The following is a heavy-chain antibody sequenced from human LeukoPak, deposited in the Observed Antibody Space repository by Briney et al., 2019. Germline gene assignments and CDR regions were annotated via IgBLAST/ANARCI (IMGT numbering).Heavy chain of an antibody. Sequence: SETLSLTCTVSGGSISSGSYYWSWIRQPAGKGLEWIGRIYTSGSTNYNPSLKSRVTISVDTSKNQFSLKLSSVTAADTAVYYCARGGVYGYEGYFDYWGQGTLVTVSS. CDR2: IYTSGST. CDR3: ARGGVYGYEGYFDY. CDR1: GGSISSGSYY. J-gene: IGHJ4*02. D-gene: IGHD5-18*01. V-gene: IGHV4-61*02.